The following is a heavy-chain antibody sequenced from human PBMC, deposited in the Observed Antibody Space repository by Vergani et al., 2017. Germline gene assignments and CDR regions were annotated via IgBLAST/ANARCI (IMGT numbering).Heavy chain of an antibody. V-gene: IGHV4-61*02. D-gene: IGHD3-10*01. J-gene: IGHJ4*02. CDR3: ARVGGGVRGSGNYNFDV. CDR2: IYITGST. CDR1: GGSISSDSYY. Sequence: QVQLQESGPGLVKPSQTLSLTCTVSGGSISSDSYYWNWIRQPAGKGLEWIGRIYITGSTNYNPSLKSRVTISVDTSKNQFSLSLTSVTAAETAVYYCARVGGGVRGSGNYNFDVWGQGTLVTVSS.